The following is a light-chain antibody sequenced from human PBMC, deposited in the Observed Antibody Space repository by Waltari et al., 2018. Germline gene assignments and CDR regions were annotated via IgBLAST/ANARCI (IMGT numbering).Light chain of an antibody. CDR2: ELT. CDR3: CSFTDTSIWV. J-gene: IGLJ3*02. CDR1: NSDIGKYDL. V-gene: IGLV2-23*02. Sequence: QSALTQPASVSGSPGQSITISCTGTNSDIGKYDLVSWYQQHPGKAPKLRSYELTQRTSGVSNHCAGSKSGNTASLTISGLQPEDEANYYCCSFTDTSIWVFGGGTKLTVL.